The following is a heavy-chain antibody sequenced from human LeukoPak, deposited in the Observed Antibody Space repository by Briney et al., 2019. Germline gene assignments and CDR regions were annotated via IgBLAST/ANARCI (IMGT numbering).Heavy chain of an antibody. D-gene: IGHD2-15*01. CDR3: AKEGSEQDAFDI. Sequence: GGSLRLSCAASGFTFSRHWMSWVRQAPGKGLEWVANIKQDGSEKYYVDSVKGRFTISSDNAKNSLYLQMNSLRAEDTAVYYCAKEGSEQDAFDIWGQGTMVTVSS. V-gene: IGHV3-7*03. J-gene: IGHJ3*02. CDR2: IKQDGSEK. CDR1: GFTFSRHW.